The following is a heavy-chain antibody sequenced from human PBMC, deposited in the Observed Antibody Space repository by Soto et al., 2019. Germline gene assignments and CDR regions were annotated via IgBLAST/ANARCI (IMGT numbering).Heavy chain of an antibody. V-gene: IGHV2-5*01. CDR1: GFSLSTTGEG. Sequence: QITLKESGRPLVRPTQTLTLTCTFSGFSLSTTGEGVAWIRQPPGKALEWLALIYWNDDKRYSPSLKSRLTITKDTSKNQVVLTMTNMDPVDTATYFCAHRSSLTPYGTSGYIFDSWGQGNLVIVSS. CDR2: IYWNDDK. D-gene: IGHD3-22*01. CDR3: AHRSSLTPYGTSGYIFDS. J-gene: IGHJ4*02.